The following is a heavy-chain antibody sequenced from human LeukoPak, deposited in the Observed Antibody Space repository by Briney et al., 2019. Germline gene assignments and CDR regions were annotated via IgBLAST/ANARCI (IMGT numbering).Heavy chain of an antibody. CDR2: IYYSGST. Sequence: SETLSLTCTVSGGSISSGVYYWSWIRQHPGKGLEWIGYIYYSGSTYYNPSLKSRVTISVDTSKNQFSLKLSSVTAADTAVYYCARDSGVLYGMDVWGRGTTVTVSS. CDR3: ARDSGVLYGMDV. V-gene: IGHV4-31*03. CDR1: GGSISSGVYY. D-gene: IGHD4/OR15-4a*01. J-gene: IGHJ6*02.